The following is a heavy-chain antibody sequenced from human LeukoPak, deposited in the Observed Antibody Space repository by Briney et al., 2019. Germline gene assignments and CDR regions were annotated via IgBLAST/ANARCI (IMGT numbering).Heavy chain of an antibody. CDR1: GFTFSSYS. CDR2: ISSSSSYI. V-gene: IGHV3-21*01. D-gene: IGHD2-2*02. CDR3: ARPLYASYYYGMDV. Sequence: WGSLRLSCAASGFTFSSYSMNWVRQAPGKGLEWVSSISSSSSYIYYADSVKGRFTISRDNAKNSLYLQMNSLRAEDTAVYYCARPLYASYYYGMDVWGQGTTVTVSS. J-gene: IGHJ6*02.